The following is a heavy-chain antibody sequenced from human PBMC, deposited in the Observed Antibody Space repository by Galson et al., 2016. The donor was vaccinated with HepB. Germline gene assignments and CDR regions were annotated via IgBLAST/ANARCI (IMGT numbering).Heavy chain of an antibody. J-gene: IGHJ4*02. CDR1: GFIFSNYA. D-gene: IGHD2-21*02. V-gene: IGHV3-23*01. CDR2: ISGSGGST. CDR3: AKEDRAYCGGDWDY. Sequence: SLRLSCAASGFIFSNYAMTWVRQAPGKGLEWVSAISGSGGSTYYADSVKGRFTISRDNSKNTLYLQMNSLRAEDTAVYYCAKEDRAYCGGDWDYWGQGTLVTVSS.